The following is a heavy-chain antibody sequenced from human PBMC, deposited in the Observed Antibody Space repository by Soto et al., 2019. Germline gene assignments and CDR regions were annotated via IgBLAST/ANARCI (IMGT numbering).Heavy chain of an antibody. D-gene: IGHD6-19*01. CDR3: AKDATRTSGWYYFDY. CDR2: IDYSGGTT. Sequence: EVQLLESGGGLVQPGGSLRISCAASGFTFSSLAMGWVRQAPGKGLEWVSVIDYSGGTTYYTDSVKGRFTISRDNSKKMLYLQMNSLRAEDTAVYYCAKDATRTSGWYYFDYWGQGALVTVSS. CDR1: GFTFSSLA. J-gene: IGHJ4*02. V-gene: IGHV3-23*01.